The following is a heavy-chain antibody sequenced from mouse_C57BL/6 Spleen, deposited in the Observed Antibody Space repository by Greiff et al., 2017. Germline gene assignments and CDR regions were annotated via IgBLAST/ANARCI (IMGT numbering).Heavy chain of an antibody. D-gene: IGHD2-12*01. Sequence: QVQLQQSGAELVRPGASVKLSCKASGYTFTDYYIHWVKQRPGQGLEWIGRIYPAGGNTYYNEKFKGKATLTADKSSSTAYMQLSSLTSDDAAVYFCASNDSGWLAYWGQGTLVTVSA. CDR1: GYTFTDYY. V-gene: IGHV1-76*01. J-gene: IGHJ3*01. CDR2: IYPAGGNT. CDR3: ASNDSGWLAY.